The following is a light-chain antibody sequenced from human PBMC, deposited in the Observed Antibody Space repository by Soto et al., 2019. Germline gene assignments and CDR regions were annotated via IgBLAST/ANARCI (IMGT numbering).Light chain of an antibody. V-gene: IGLV4-60*02. CDR2: LEGSGSY. J-gene: IGLJ2*01. CDR1: SGHSSYI. Sequence: QSVLTQSSSASASLGSSVKLTCTLSSGHSSYIIAWHQQQPGKAPRYLMKLEGSGSYNKGSGVPDRFSGSSSGADRYLTISNLQFEDAADYYCETWDSNTPVFGGGTKLTVL. CDR3: ETWDSNTPV.